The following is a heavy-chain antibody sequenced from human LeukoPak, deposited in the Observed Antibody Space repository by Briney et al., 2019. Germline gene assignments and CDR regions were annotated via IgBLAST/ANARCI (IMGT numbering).Heavy chain of an antibody. CDR3: ASLEATAATIKRPNDY. V-gene: IGHV3-11*01. CDR1: GFTFSDYY. D-gene: IGHD5-24*01. Sequence: GGSLRLSCAASGFTFSDYYMSWIRQAPGKGLEWVSYISSSGSTIYYADSVKGRFTISRDNAKNSLYLQMNSLRAEDTAVYYCASLEATAATIKRPNDYWGQGTLVTASS. J-gene: IGHJ4*02. CDR2: ISSSGSTI.